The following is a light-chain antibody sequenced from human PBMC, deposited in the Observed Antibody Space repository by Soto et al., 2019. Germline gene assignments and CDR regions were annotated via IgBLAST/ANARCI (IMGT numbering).Light chain of an antibody. CDR3: QQYNNWPHT. Sequence: EIVMTQSPATLSVSPGERATLSCKASQSVSGNLIWHQQKPGQAPRLLIYGASTRATGIPARFSGSGSGTEFTLTISSLQSEDFAVYYCQQYNNWPHTFGQGTKLEIK. CDR1: QSVSGN. J-gene: IGKJ2*01. CDR2: GAS. V-gene: IGKV3-15*01.